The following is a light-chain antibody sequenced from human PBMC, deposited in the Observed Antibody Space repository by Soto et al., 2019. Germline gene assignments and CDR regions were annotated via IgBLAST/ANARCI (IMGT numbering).Light chain of an antibody. V-gene: IGKV1-5*01. CDR3: QQDNSYTWT. Sequence: IQLNQSLSTQYDKVRDRVTITCRASQSISSWLAWYQQKPGKAPKLLIYDASSLESGVPSRFSGSGSGTEFTLTISSLQPDDFATYYCQQDNSYTWTFGQGTKVDI. CDR2: DAS. J-gene: IGKJ1*01. CDR1: QSISSW.